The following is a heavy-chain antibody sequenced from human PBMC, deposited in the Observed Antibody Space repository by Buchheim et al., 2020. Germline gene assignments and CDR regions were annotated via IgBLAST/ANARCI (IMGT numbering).Heavy chain of an antibody. D-gene: IGHD6-25*01. Sequence: QVQLVESGGGVVQPGRSLRLSCEASGLTFSSYGMHWVRQAPGKGLEWVAVIWSDGSIKYYADSVKGRFTISRDNSKNMMYLQMNSLRVEDTAVYYCASAAGSFDNWGQGTL. CDR2: IWSDGSIK. V-gene: IGHV3-33*01. CDR3: ASAAGSFDN. CDR1: GLTFSSYG. J-gene: IGHJ4*02.